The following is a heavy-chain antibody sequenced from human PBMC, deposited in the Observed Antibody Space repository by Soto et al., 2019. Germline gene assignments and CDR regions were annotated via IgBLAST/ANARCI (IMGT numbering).Heavy chain of an antibody. J-gene: IGHJ6*03. Sequence: ASVKVSCKASGYTFTGYYMHWVRQAPGQGLEWMGWINPNSGGTNYAQKFQGWVTMTRDTSISTAYMELGRLRSDDTAVYYCARGGPLPNYYYYYMDVWGKGTTVTVSS. V-gene: IGHV1-2*04. CDR3: ARGGPLPNYYYYYMDV. CDR1: GYTFTGYY. CDR2: INPNSGGT.